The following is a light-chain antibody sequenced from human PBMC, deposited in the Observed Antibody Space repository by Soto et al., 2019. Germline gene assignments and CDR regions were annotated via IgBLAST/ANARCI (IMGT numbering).Light chain of an antibody. CDR3: QQFGNSPWT. J-gene: IGKJ1*01. Sequence: VLSQSTGRLSLSPGERATLSCRASQSVPSTYFAWYQQKSGQPPRLLISGTSNRATGIPDRFSGSGSGRDFTLTISRLEPEDFAVYFCQQFGNSPWTFGQGTKWIS. CDR1: QSVPSTY. V-gene: IGKV3-20*01. CDR2: GTS.